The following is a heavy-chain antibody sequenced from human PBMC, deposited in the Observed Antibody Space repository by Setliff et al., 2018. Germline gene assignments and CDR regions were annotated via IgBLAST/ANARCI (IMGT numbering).Heavy chain of an antibody. V-gene: IGHV4-38-2*02. CDR3: AREGPESDSSGYMDV. J-gene: IGHJ6*03. Sequence: ASETLSLTCGVSGYSISSGHFWGWIRQPPGKGLEWLGNIFHSGSTYYNPTLNSRVTMSADPSKNQFSLKVTSVTAADTAVYYCAREGPESDSSGYMDVWGQGTTVTVSS. D-gene: IGHD3-22*01. CDR1: GYSISSGHF. CDR2: IFHSGST.